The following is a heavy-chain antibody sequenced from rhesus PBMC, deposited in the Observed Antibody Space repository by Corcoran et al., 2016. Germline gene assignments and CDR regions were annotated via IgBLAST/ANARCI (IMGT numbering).Heavy chain of an antibody. D-gene: IGHD6-31*01. CDR3: ARDRAAAGRFDY. J-gene: IGHJ4*01. V-gene: IGHV4-76*01. CDR1: GGSISGGYD. CDR2: ISGSRGST. Sequence: QVQLQESGPGVVKPSETLSLTCAVAGGSISGGYDWSWIRQPPGKGLEWIGYISGSRGSTNYNPSLKNRVTILKDASKNECSLKLSSVTAADTAVYYCARDRAAAGRFDYWGQGVLVTVSS.